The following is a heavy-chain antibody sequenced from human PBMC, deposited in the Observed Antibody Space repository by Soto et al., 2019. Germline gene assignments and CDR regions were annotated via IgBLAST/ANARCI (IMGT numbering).Heavy chain of an antibody. CDR1: GGSISSGGYY. D-gene: IGHD2-2*03. V-gene: IGHV4-31*03. J-gene: IGHJ3*02. CDR2: IYYSGST. CDR3: ARGVMDIVVAPQGSDAFEI. Sequence: SETLSLTCTVSGGSISSGGYYWSWIRQHPGKGLEWIGYIYYSGSTYYNPSLKSRVTISVDTSKNQFSLKLSSVTAADTAVYYCARGVMDIVVAPQGSDAFEIWGQGTMVTVSS.